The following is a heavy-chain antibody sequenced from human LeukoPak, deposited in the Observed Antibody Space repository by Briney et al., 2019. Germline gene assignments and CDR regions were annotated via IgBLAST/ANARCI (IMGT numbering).Heavy chain of an antibody. J-gene: IGHJ3*02. CDR3: AREGYYGALDI. D-gene: IGHD3-10*01. V-gene: IGHV3-48*01. Sequence: PGGFLRLSCAASGFTFRSYSMKWVRQAPGKGLEWISYISSSSNVEVAYADSVKGRFTISRDNAKNSLYLQMNSLRDDDTAVYYCAREGYYGALDIWGQGTMVTVSS. CDR2: ISSSSNVEV. CDR1: GFTFRSYS.